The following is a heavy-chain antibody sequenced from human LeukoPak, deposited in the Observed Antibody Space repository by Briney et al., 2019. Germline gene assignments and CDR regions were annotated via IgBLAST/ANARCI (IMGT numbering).Heavy chain of an antibody. CDR3: ASTYYDFWSGYYDY. Sequence: SETLSLTCTVSGGSISSYYWSWIRQPPGEGLEWIGYIYYSGSTNYNPSLKSRVTISVDTSKNQFSLKLSSVTAADTAVYYCASTYYDFWSGYYDYWGQGTLVTVSS. CDR2: IYYSGST. J-gene: IGHJ4*02. D-gene: IGHD3-3*01. CDR1: GGSISSYY. V-gene: IGHV4-59*01.